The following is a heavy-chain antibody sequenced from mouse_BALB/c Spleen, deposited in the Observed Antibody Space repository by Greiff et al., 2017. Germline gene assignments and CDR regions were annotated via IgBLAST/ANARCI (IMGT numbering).Heavy chain of an antibody. CDR2: IAPGSGST. CDR3: ARGGRSYARDY. CDR1: GYTFTSYW. Sequence: DLVKPGASVKLSCKASGYTFTSYWINWIKQRPGQGLEWIGRIAPGSGSTYYNEMFKGKATLTVDTSSSTAYIQLSSLSSEDSAVYFCARGGRSYARDYWGQGTSVTVSS. V-gene: IGHV1S41*01. J-gene: IGHJ4*01. D-gene: IGHD3-1*01.